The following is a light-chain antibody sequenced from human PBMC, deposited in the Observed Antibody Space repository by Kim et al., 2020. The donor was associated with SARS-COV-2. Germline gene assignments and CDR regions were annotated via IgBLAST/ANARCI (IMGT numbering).Light chain of an antibody. V-gene: IGKV1-39*01. J-gene: IGKJ2*01. Sequence: DIQMTQSPSSLSASVGDRVTITCRASQSISTYLNWYQQKTGKAPKLLIYGASNLPSGVPSRFSGSGSGTDFTLNISTLQPEDFGTYYGQQGYSTFGQGTKLKI. CDR1: QSISTY. CDR2: GAS. CDR3: QQGYST.